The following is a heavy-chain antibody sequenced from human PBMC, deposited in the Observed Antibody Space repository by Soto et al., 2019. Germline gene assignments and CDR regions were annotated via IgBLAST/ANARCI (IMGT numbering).Heavy chain of an antibody. CDR2: ISAYNGNT. V-gene: IGHV1-18*01. D-gene: IGHD3-3*01. Sequence: QVQLVQSGAEVKKPGASVKVSCKASGYTFTSYGISWVRQAPGQGLEWLGWISAYNGNTNYAQKLQGRVTMTTDTSTSTAYMELRSLRSDDTAVYYCARASHYDFWSGYYRNPVDYYYGMDVWGQGTTVTVSS. J-gene: IGHJ6*02. CDR3: ARASHYDFWSGYYRNPVDYYYGMDV. CDR1: GYTFTSYG.